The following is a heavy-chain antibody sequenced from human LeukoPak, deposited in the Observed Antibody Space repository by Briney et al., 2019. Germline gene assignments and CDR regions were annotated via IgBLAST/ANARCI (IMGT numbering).Heavy chain of an antibody. D-gene: IGHD2-15*01. CDR1: GYSFPSYY. J-gene: IGHJ5*02. CDR2: IKSGDGTT. CDR3: ATLGYCSGGSCYSDLYNWFDP. Sequence: GASVKVSCKASGYSFPSYYIHWVRQAAGQGLEWMGIIKSGDGTTSYAQKFQGRVTMTRDTSTSTVYMELSSLRSEDTAVYYCATLGYCSGGSCYSDLYNWFDPWGQGTLVTVSS. V-gene: IGHV1-46*01.